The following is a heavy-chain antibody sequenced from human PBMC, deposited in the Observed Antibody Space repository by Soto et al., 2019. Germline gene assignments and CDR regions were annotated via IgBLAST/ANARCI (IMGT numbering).Heavy chain of an antibody. CDR1: GDSVSSNSAG. V-gene: IGHV6-1*01. CDR2: TYYRSKWYY. Sequence: SQTLSLTCAITGDSVSSNSAGWSWVRQSPSRGLEWLGRTYYRSKWYYEYAVSVRGRITINPDTSKNQHSLQMNNLRADDTAVYYCAKIGYNDWDFDYWGQGTLVTVSS. D-gene: IGHD3-22*01. J-gene: IGHJ4*02. CDR3: AKIGYNDWDFDY.